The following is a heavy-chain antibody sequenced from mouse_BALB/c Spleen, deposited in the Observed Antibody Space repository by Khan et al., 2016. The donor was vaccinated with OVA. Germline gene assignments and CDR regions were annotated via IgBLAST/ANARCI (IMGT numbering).Heavy chain of an antibody. Sequence: QIQLVQSGPELKKPGETVKISCKASGHTFTKFGMNWVKQAPGKGLKWMGWINTYTGEPTYADDFNGRFAFSLETSASTAYLQINNLKNEDTATYFCARPPYISYVFDNWGQGTSGTVSA. CDR3: ARPPYISYVFDN. D-gene: IGHD2-10*01. CDR1: GHTFTKFG. CDR2: INTYTGEP. J-gene: IGHJ4*01. V-gene: IGHV9-3-1*01.